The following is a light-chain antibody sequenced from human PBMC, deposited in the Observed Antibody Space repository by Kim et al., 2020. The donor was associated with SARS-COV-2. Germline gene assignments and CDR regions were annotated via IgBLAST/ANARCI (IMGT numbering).Light chain of an antibody. CDR1: QSISSN. J-gene: IGKJ1*01. CDR2: GAS. V-gene: IGKV3-15*01. CDR3: QQHNDWPLT. Sequence: VPPGESATLSCRASQSISSNVAWYQQRPGQAPRLLIYGASTRATGIPARFSGSGSGTEFPLTISGLQSEDFAVYYCQQHNDWPLTFGQGTKVDIK.